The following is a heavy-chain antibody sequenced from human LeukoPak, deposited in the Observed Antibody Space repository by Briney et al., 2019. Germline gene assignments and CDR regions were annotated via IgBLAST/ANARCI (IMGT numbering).Heavy chain of an antibody. CDR1: GFSVSRKY. V-gene: IGHV3-66*02. CDR2: IYSGGRT. Sequence: GGSLRLSCAASGFSVSRKYMTWVRQAPGKGLEWVSVIYSGGRTDYADSVKGRFTISRDSSKNTLYLQMNSLRAEDTAVYYCTRDVIRGTNLGYWGQGTLVTVSS. CDR3: TRDVIRGTNLGY. D-gene: IGHD3-10*01. J-gene: IGHJ4*02.